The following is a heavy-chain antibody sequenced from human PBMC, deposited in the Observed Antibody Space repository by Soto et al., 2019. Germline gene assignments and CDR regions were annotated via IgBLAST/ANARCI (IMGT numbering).Heavy chain of an antibody. D-gene: IGHD1-7*01. V-gene: IGHV3-23*01. CDR3: AKTTMTGTLRGFFAY. CDR2: ISANDGST. Sequence: GGSLRLSCAASGFTFSSNAMSWVRQAPGKGLEWVSFISANDGSTHYADSVKGRFTISRDNSKNTLYLQMNSLRVEDTAVYYCAKTTMTGTLRGFFAYWGQGTPVTVSS. CDR1: GFTFSSNA. J-gene: IGHJ4*02.